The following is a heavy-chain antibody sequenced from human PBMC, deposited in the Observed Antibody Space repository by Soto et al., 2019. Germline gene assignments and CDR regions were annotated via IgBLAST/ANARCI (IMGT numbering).Heavy chain of an antibody. J-gene: IGHJ4*02. CDR1: GFSLTTDGSG. D-gene: IGHD1-26*01. Sequence: QLTLRETGPTLVNPTQPLTLTCTLSGFSLTTDGSGVGWIRQPPGKALEWRALSYWDDDKRYSPSLRSRPNITQDTSKNQVVLTMTNVDPVDTATYYCAHRPLDYHSYAPYFDYWGQGTLVTVSS. V-gene: IGHV2-5*02. CDR3: AHRPLDYHSYAPYFDY. CDR2: SYWDDDK.